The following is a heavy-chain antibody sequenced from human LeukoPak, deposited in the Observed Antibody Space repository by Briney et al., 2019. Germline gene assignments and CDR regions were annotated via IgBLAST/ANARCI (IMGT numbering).Heavy chain of an antibody. CDR3: ARVGRHTYYDFWSGRNYYMDV. D-gene: IGHD3-3*01. Sequence: GGSLRLSCAASGFTVSSNYMSWVRQAPGKGLEWVSVIYSGGSTYYADSVKGRFTISRDNSKNTLYLQMNSLRAEDTAVYYCARVGRHTYYDFWSGRNYYMDVWGKGTTVTVSS. CDR1: GFTVSSNY. V-gene: IGHV3-53*01. J-gene: IGHJ6*03. CDR2: IYSGGST.